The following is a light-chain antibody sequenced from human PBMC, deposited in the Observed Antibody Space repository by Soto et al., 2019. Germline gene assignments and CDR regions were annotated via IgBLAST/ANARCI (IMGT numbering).Light chain of an antibody. Sequence: EIVMTQSPVTLSVSPGDGATLSCRASQSVGTNLAWYQQQPGQAPRLLIYAASTRAIGISARISGSGSGTEFTLTISSLQSEDFAVYYCQQYNNWPPLTFGGGTKVEI. V-gene: IGKV3-15*01. CDR3: QQYNNWPPLT. CDR1: QSVGTN. J-gene: IGKJ4*01. CDR2: AAS.